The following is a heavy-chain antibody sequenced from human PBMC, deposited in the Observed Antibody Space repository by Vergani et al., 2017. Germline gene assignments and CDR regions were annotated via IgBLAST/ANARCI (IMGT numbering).Heavy chain of an antibody. CDR1: GFTFSSYS. V-gene: IGHV3-21*01. CDR2: ISSSSSYI. Sequence: EVQLVESGGGLVKPGGSLRLSCAASGFTFSSYSMNWVRQAPGKGLEWVSSISSSSSYIYYADSVKGRCTISRDNAKNSLYLQMNSLRAEDTAVYYCARDIQKPYYYYYMDVWGKGTTVTVSS. J-gene: IGHJ6*03. CDR3: ARDIQKPYYYYYMDV.